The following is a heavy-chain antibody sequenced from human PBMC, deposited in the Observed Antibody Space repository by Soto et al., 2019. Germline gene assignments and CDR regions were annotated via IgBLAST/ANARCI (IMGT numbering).Heavy chain of an antibody. CDR2: IYYSGST. D-gene: IGHD3-10*01. J-gene: IGHJ5*02. CDR1: GGSISSGGYY. V-gene: IGHV4-31*02. CDR3: ERDLGYYGSGSYYWFDP. Sequence: SETLSLTCTVSGGSISSGGYYWSWIRQHPGKGLEWIGYIYYSGSTYYNPSLKSRVTISVDTSKNQFSLKLSSVTAADTDVYYCERDLGYYGSGSYYWFDPWGQGTLVTVSS.